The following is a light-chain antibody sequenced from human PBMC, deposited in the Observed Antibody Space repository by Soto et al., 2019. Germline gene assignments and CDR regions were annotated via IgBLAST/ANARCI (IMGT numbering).Light chain of an antibody. J-gene: IGKJ5*01. CDR2: AAS. CDR3: QQYNNWPLT. V-gene: IGKV3-20*01. CDR1: QSVSSSY. Sequence: EIVLTQSPCTLSLSPGEGATLSCRASQSVSSSYIAWYEQIPGQTPRVPIYAASTRPTGILDRFSASGSGTHFTLTISRLEPGDFAVYYCQQYNNWPLTFGQGTRLEIK.